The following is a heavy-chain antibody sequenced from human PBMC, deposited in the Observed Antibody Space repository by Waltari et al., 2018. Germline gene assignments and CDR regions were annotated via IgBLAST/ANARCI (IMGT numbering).Heavy chain of an antibody. CDR3: ARITYYYDSSGYYYDY. CDR2: IWYDGSNK. Sequence: QVQLVESGGGVVQPGRSLRLSCAASGFTFSSYGMHWVRPAPGKGMEWVAVIWYDGSNKYYADSVKGRFTISRDNSKNTLYLQMNSLRAEDTAVYYCARITYYYDSSGYYYDYWGQGTLVTVSS. CDR1: GFTFSSYG. D-gene: IGHD3-22*01. J-gene: IGHJ4*02. V-gene: IGHV3-33*01.